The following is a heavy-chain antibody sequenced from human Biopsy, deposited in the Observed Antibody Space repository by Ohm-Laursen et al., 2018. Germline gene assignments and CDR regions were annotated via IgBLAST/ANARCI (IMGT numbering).Heavy chain of an antibody. V-gene: IGHV4-34*08. Sequence: PSETLSLTCAVFGKTFSDYQWSWIRQPPGKGLEWIGQINQAGTTNYNPSLKSRVSISADASKYEFSLRLTSVTAADTVVYLCGNEVHGRDYWGLGAQVTVSS. CDR1: GKTFSDYQ. CDR2: INQAGTT. CDR3: GNEVHGRDY. J-gene: IGHJ4*02. D-gene: IGHD2-15*01.